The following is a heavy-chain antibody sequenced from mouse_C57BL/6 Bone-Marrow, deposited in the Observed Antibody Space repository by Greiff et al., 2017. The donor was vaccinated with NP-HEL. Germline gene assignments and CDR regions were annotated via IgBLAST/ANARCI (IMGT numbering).Heavy chain of an antibody. J-gene: IGHJ4*01. CDR2: IYPRDGST. CDR3: ARLDRYYAMDY. Sequence: VQLQQSGPELVKPGASVKLSCKASGYTFTSYDINWVKQRPGQGLGWIGWIYPRDGSTKYNEKFKGKATLTVDTSSSTAYMELHSLTSEDSAVYFCARLDRYYAMDYWGQGTSVTVSS. V-gene: IGHV1-85*01. D-gene: IGHD2-14*01. CDR1: GYTFTSYD.